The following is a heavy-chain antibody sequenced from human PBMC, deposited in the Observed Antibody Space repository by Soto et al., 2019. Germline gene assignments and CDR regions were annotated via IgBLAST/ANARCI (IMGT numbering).Heavy chain of an antibody. CDR1: GYTFTSYG. J-gene: IGHJ6*02. CDR3: ARDGCSSTSCYGDYYYYGMGV. D-gene: IGHD2-2*01. V-gene: IGHV1-18*01. Sequence: AAVKVSCKASGYTFTSYGISWVRQAPGQGLEWMGWISAYNGNTNYAQKLQGRVTMTTDTSTSTAYMELRSLRSDDTAVYYCARDGCSSTSCYGDYYYYGMGVWGQGTTVTVSS. CDR2: ISAYNGNT.